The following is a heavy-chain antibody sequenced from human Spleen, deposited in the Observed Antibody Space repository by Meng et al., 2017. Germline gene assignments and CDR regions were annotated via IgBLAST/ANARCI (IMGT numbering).Heavy chain of an antibody. Sequence: GGSLRLSCAASGFTFSSYAMHWVRQAPGKGLEWVAVISFDGNNKYYADSVKGRFTISRDNAMNSVYLQMNSLRAEDTAVYYCATSRTFDYWGQGTLVTVSS. CDR3: ATSRTFDY. CDR1: GFTFSSYA. D-gene: IGHD1-14*01. V-gene: IGHV3-30*04. J-gene: IGHJ4*02. CDR2: ISFDGNNK.